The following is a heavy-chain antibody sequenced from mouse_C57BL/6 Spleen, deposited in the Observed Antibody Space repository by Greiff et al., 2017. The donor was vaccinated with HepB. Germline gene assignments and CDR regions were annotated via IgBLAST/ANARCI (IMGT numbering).Heavy chain of an antibody. CDR2: ISSGGSYT. CDR3: ARHGITTEYYFDY. D-gene: IGHD2-4*01. CDR1: GFTFSSYG. V-gene: IGHV5-6*01. Sequence: EVKLLESGGDLVKPGGSLKLSCAASGFTFSSYGMSWVRQTPDKRLEWVATISSGGSYTYYPDSVKGRFTISRDNAKNTLYLQMSSLKSEDTAMYYCARHGITTEYYFDYWGQGTTLTVSS. J-gene: IGHJ2*01.